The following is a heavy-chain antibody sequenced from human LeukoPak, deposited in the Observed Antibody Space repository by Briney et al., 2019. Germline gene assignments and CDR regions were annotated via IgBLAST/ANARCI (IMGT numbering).Heavy chain of an antibody. Sequence: GGSLRLSCAASGFTFSRYSMNWVRQAPGKGLEWVSLISGNSAYIYYADSVKGRFTISRDNAKNSLYLQMNSLRAEDTAVYYCAKGGAQVGGQGTLVTVSS. D-gene: IGHD1-26*01. J-gene: IGHJ4*02. CDR3: AKGGAQV. CDR1: GFTFSRYS. V-gene: IGHV3-21*04. CDR2: ISGNSAYI.